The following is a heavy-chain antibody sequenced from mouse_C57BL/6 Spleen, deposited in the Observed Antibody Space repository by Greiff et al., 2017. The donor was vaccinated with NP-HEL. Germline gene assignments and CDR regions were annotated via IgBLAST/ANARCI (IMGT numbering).Heavy chain of an antibody. D-gene: IGHD2-1*01. CDR2: IYPGDGDT. Sequence: VQLQQSGAELVKPGASVKISCKASGYAFSSYWMNWVKQRPGKGLEWIGQIYPGDGDTNYNGKFKGKATLTADKSSSTAYMQLSSLTSEDSAVYFCASPPYGTHWYFEVWGTGTTVTVAS. CDR1: GYAFSSYW. J-gene: IGHJ1*03. V-gene: IGHV1-80*01. CDR3: ASPPYGTHWYFEV.